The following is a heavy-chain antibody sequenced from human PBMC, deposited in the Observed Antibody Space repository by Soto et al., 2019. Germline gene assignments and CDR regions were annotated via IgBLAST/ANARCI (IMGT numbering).Heavy chain of an antibody. Sequence: GASVKVSCKASGYTFTGYYMHWVRQAPGQGLEWMGWINPNSGGTNYAQKFQGRVTMTRDTSISTAYMELSRLRSDDTAVYYCARSDNPARTVVPGRSVSAYWGKGTLVTVSS. V-gene: IGHV1-2*02. CDR3: ARSDNPARTVVPGRSVSAY. CDR2: INPNSGGT. J-gene: IGHJ4*02. D-gene: IGHD2-2*01. CDR1: GYTFTGYY.